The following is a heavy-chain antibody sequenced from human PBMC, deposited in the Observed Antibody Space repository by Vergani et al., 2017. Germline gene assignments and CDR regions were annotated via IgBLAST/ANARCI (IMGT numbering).Heavy chain of an antibody. Sequence: QVQLVESGGGVVQPGTSLRLSCVVSGFALNRHAMYWVRQAPGKGLEWVVGISFDGTNEYYPALVKGRFTISRDNSKNMLYLQMDSLRPEDTAMFYCVKDRGASIGFDDWGQGTQVTVSS. J-gene: IGHJ4*02. CDR1: GFALNRHA. V-gene: IGHV3-30*18. CDR3: VKDRGASIGFDD. D-gene: IGHD2-2*01. CDR2: ISFDGTNE.